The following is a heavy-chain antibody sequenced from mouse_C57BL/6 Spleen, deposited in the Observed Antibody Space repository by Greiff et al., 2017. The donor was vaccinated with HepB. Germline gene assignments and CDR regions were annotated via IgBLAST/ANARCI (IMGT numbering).Heavy chain of an antibody. CDR1: GYTFTDYN. Sequence: EVQLQQSGPELVKPGASVKIPCKASGYTFTDYNMDWVKQSHGKSLEWIGDINPNNGGTIYNQKFKGKATLTVDKSSSTAYMELRSLTSEDTAFYYCASSYDNYAMDYWGQGTSVTVSS. V-gene: IGHV1-18*01. CDR2: INPNNGGT. J-gene: IGHJ4*01. D-gene: IGHD2-12*01. CDR3: ASSYDNYAMDY.